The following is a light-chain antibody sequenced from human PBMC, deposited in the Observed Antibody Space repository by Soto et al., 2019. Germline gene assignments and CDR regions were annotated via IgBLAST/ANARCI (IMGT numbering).Light chain of an antibody. J-gene: IGKJ4*01. Sequence: EIVLTQSPGTLSLSPGERATLSCRASQSVTSTFLAWYQQRPGQAPRLLIYDSSSRAAGIPDRFSGSGSGTDFTLTISRLEPEDFAVYYCQQYGGSPLTFGGGTKAEIK. CDR3: QQYGGSPLT. CDR2: DSS. CDR1: QSVTSTF. V-gene: IGKV3-20*01.